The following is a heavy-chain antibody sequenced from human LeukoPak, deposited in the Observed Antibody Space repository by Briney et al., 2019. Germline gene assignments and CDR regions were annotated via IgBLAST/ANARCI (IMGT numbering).Heavy chain of an antibody. CDR1: GFTVSSSY. CDR2: ICSGGST. J-gene: IGHJ4*02. V-gene: IGHV3-66*02. CDR3: ARGMGYCSSTSCDLPLDH. Sequence: GGPLRFSCAGSGFTVSSSYMSWVRQAPGKGLEGVSVICSGGSTYYAGSVKGRFTLSRDNSKNTLYLHMNCLRPDDTAVYYCARGMGYCSSTSCDLPLDHGGQGAPVIVSS. D-gene: IGHD2-2*01.